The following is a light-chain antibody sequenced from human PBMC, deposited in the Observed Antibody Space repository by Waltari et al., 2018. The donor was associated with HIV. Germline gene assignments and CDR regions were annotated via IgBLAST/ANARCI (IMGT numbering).Light chain of an antibody. CDR3: QQGHTTPRT. V-gene: IGKV1-39*01. CDR2: AAS. J-gene: IGKJ2*01. Sequence: IQMTQSPSSLSAAAGDSVYITCRASQNIYSFLNWYQHKPGKVPKVLIYAASTLENGVPARFRGTGSSTDFTLTINNVQPEDFATYFCQQGHTTPRTFGRGTNVEIK. CDR1: QNIYSF.